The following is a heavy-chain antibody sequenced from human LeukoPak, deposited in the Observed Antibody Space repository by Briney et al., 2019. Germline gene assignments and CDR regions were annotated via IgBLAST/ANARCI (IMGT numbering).Heavy chain of an antibody. Sequence: GGSLRLSCAASGFTFSSYCMTWVRQAPGKGLEWVSYISGNSSTIYYADFVKGRFTISRDNSKNTLFLQMNSLRAEDTAVYYCAKDGYTEWLGLYYFDYWGQGTLVTVSS. V-gene: IGHV3-48*01. J-gene: IGHJ4*02. CDR3: AKDGYTEWLGLYYFDY. CDR1: GFTFSSYC. CDR2: ISGNSSTI. D-gene: IGHD6-19*01.